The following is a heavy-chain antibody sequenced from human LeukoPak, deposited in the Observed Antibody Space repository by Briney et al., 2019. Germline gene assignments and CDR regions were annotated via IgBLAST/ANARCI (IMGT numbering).Heavy chain of an antibody. Sequence: ASVKVSCKASGGTFSSYAISWVRQAPGQGREWMGGIIPIFGTAKYAQKFQGRVTITADESTSTAYMELSSLRSEDTAVYYCARGILELAPLPNWFDPWGQGTLVTVSS. CDR2: IIPIFGTA. J-gene: IGHJ5*02. V-gene: IGHV1-69*13. CDR1: GGTFSSYA. D-gene: IGHD1-1*01. CDR3: ARGILELAPLPNWFDP.